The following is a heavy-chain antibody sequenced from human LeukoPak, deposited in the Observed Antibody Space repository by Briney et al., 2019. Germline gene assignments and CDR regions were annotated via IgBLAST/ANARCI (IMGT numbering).Heavy chain of an antibody. Sequence: KPGGSLRLSCAASGFTFSDYYMSWIRQAPGKGLEWVSYISSSGSTIYYADSVKGRFTISRDNAKNSLYLQMNSLRAEDTAVYYCAHFPGTAMPDWYFDLWGRGTLVTVSS. CDR1: GFTFSDYY. CDR2: ISSSGSTI. V-gene: IGHV3-11*01. J-gene: IGHJ2*01. CDR3: AHFPGTAMPDWYFDL. D-gene: IGHD5-18*01.